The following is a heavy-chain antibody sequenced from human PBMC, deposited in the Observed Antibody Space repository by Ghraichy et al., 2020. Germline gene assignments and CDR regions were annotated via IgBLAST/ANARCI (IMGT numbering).Heavy chain of an antibody. CDR1: GYTFTSYG. V-gene: IGHV1-18*01. J-gene: IGHJ2*01. CDR3: ARGVAVAGTVDWYFDL. D-gene: IGHD6-19*01. Sequence: ASVKVSCKASGYTFTSYGISWVRQAPGQGLEWMGWNSAYNGNTNYAQKLQGRVTMTTDTSTSTAYMELRSLRSDDTAVYYCARGVAVAGTVDWYFDLWGRGTLVTVSS. CDR2: NSAYNGNT.